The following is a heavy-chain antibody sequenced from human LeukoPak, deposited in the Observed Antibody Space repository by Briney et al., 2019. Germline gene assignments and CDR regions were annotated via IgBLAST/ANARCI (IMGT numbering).Heavy chain of an antibody. CDR1: GSTFTKYI. CDR3: MRALTISGIGPPPA. CDR2: IDPNGGRT. V-gene: IGHV1-46*01. J-gene: IGHJ5*02. Sequence: GASVKVSYKASGSTFTKYIIHWVRQAPGQGFEWVGGIDPNGGRTFHAQKFQDRVTLTRDLSPTTVYMELSSLREEDTAVYYCMRALTISGIGPPPAWGQGTLLTVSS. D-gene: IGHD3-3*01.